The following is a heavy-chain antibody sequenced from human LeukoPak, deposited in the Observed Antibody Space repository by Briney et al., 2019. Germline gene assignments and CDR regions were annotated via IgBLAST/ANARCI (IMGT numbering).Heavy chain of an antibody. CDR1: GFTFSSYA. V-gene: IGHV3-23*01. D-gene: IGHD6-13*01. CDR3: ARSSSSWGGFDAFDI. CDR2: ISGSGDT. Sequence: GGSLRLSCAASGFTFSSYAMSWVRQAPGKGLEWVSGISGSGDTFYADSVKGRFTISRDNAKNSLYLQMNSLRAEDTAVYYCARSSSSWGGFDAFDIWGQGTMVTVSS. J-gene: IGHJ3*02.